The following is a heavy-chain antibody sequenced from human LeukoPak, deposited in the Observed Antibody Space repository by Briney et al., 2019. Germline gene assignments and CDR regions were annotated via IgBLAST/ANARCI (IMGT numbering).Heavy chain of an antibody. Sequence: SETLSLTCSVSGGSISRYYWSWIRQPAGKGLEWIGRFHTSGSTNYKSSLKSRVTMSGDTSKNQISLKLSSVTAADTAMYYCARGGDYYDSNARLDSWGQGTMVTVSS. CDR3: ARGGDYYDSNARLDS. CDR2: FHTSGST. CDR1: GGSISRYY. D-gene: IGHD3-22*01. V-gene: IGHV4-4*07. J-gene: IGHJ3*01.